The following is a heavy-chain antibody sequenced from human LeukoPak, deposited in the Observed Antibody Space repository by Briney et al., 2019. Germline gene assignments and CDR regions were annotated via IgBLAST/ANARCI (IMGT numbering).Heavy chain of an antibody. J-gene: IGHJ4*02. D-gene: IGHD2-15*01. CDR1: GFTFSSYS. V-gene: IGHV3-21*04. Sequence: GRSLRLSCAASGFTFSSYSMNWVRQAPGKGLEWVSSISSSSSYIYYADSVKGRFTISRDNAKNSLYLQMNSLRAEDTAVYYCAKPQSHIVVVVAAITPEYWGQGTLVTVSS. CDR3: AKPQSHIVVVVAAITPEY. CDR2: ISSSSSYI.